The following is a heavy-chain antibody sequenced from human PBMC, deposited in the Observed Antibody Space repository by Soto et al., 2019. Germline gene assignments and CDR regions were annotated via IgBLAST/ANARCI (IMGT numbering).Heavy chain of an antibody. CDR3: ARSVRSGSFPYYYYAMDV. CDR2: IKSDGSST. V-gene: IGHV3-74*01. D-gene: IGHD3-10*01. J-gene: IGHJ6*02. CDR1: GFTSRNYW. Sequence: GGSLGLSCAASGFTSRNYWMHWVRQAPGKGLVWVSRIKSDGSSTSYADSVKGRFTISRDNAKNTLDLQMHGLRAEDMAVYYCARSVRSGSFPYYYYAMDVWGQGTTVTVSS.